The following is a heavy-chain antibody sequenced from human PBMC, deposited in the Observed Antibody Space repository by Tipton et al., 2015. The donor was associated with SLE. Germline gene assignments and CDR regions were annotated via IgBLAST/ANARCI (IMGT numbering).Heavy chain of an antibody. D-gene: IGHD2-2*01. CDR1: GFTFSSYA. J-gene: IGHJ3*01. CDR2: ISYDGSNK. CDR3: ARVGYCSSTSGYGCAFDV. V-gene: IGHV3-30-3*01. Sequence: QLVQSGGGVVQPGRSLRLSCAASGFTFSSYAMHWVRQAPGKGLEWVAVISYDGSNKYYADSVKGRFTISRDNSKNTLYLQMNSLIAEDTAVYYCARVGYCSSTSGYGCAFDVWGQGTMVTVSS.